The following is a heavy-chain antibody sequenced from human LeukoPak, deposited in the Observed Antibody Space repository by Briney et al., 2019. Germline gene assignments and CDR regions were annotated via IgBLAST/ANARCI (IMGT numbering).Heavy chain of an antibody. CDR3: ARAELLWFGELWERAFDI. CDR1: GFTFSSYS. Sequence: GGSLRLSCAASGFTFSSYSMNWVRQAPGKGLEWVSSISSSSSYIYYADSVKGRFTNSRDNAKNSLYLQMNSLRAEDTAVYYCARAELLWFGELWERAFDIWGQGTMVTVSS. V-gene: IGHV3-21*01. CDR2: ISSSSSYI. J-gene: IGHJ3*02. D-gene: IGHD3-10*01.